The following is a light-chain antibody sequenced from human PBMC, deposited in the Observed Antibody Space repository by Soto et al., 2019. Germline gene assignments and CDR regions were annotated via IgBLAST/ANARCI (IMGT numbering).Light chain of an antibody. Sequence: QPVLTQPRSVSGSPGQSVTISCTGTSSDVGGYNYVSWYQQHPGKAPKLIIYDVSKRPSGVPDRFSGSKSGNTASRTISGLRAEDEADYYCCSYAGSYTLVFGGGTQLTVL. V-gene: IGLV2-11*01. CDR1: SSDVGGYNY. CDR2: DVS. CDR3: CSYAGSYTLV. J-gene: IGLJ7*01.